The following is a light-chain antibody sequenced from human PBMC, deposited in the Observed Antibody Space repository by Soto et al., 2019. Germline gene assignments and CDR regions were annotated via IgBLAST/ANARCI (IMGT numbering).Light chain of an antibody. CDR1: QSVSSNY. J-gene: IGKJ1*01. V-gene: IGKV3-20*01. CDR2: DAS. Sequence: EIVLTQSPGTLSLSPGERATLSCRSSQSVSSNYLAWYQQKPGQAPRLLIYDASSRATGIPDRFSGSGSGTDFTLSIIRLEPEDFAVYYCQQYGSSPSTFGQETKVEIK. CDR3: QQYGSSPST.